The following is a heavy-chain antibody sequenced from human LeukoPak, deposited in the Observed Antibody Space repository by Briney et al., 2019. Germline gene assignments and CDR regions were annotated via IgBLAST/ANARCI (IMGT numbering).Heavy chain of an antibody. V-gene: IGHV4-61*08. Sequence: SETLSLTCTVSGGSFSSDDYYWSWIRQPPGKGLEWIGYIYYSGSTNYNPSLKSRVTISVDRSKNQFSLKLSSVTAADTAVYYCAREKYYYDSSGYDWGQGTLVTVSS. J-gene: IGHJ4*02. CDR2: IYYSGST. CDR1: GGSFSSDDYY. D-gene: IGHD3-22*01. CDR3: AREKYYYDSSGYD.